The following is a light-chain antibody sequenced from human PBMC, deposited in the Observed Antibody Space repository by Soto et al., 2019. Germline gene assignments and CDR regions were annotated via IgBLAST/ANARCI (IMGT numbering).Light chain of an antibody. CDR2: GGS. CDR3: QQYNNWPLT. J-gene: IGKJ1*01. V-gene: IGKV3-15*01. Sequence: EIVMTQSPATLSVSPGERATLSCGASQSVSSYLAWYQHKPGQAPRLLIYGGSTRATDIPARFSGSGSGTEFTLTISSLQSEDFAVYYCQQYNNWPLTFGQGTKVEIK. CDR1: QSVSSY.